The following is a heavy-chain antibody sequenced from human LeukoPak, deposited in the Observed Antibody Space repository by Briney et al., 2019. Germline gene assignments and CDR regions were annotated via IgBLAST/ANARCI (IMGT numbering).Heavy chain of an antibody. CDR3: ARDWSPDRGYYDSSGYYSNNDY. CDR2: INPNSGGT. J-gene: IGHJ4*02. Sequence: ASVKVSCKASGYTFTGYYMHWVRQAPGQGLEWMGWINPNSGGTNYAQKFQGRVTMTRDTSISTAYMELSRLRSDDTAVYYCARDWSPDRGYYDSSGYYSNNDYWGQGTLVTVSS. CDR1: GYTFTGYY. V-gene: IGHV1-2*02. D-gene: IGHD3-22*01.